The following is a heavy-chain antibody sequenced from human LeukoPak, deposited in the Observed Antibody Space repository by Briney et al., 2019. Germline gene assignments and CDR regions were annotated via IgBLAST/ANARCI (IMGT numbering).Heavy chain of an antibody. V-gene: IGHV4-59*01. CDR1: GGSISSYY. CDR2: IYYSGST. Sequence: NPSETLSLTCTVSGGSISSYYWSWIRQPPGKGLECIGYIYYSGSTNYNPSLKSRVTISVDTSKNQFSLKLSSVTAADTAVYYCARARYYDFWSGYPSYYYYYGMDVWGQGTTVTVSS. CDR3: ARARYYDFWSGYPSYYYYYGMDV. J-gene: IGHJ6*02. D-gene: IGHD3-3*01.